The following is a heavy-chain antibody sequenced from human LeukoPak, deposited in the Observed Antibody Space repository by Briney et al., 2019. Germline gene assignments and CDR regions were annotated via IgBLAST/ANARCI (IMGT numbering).Heavy chain of an antibody. CDR2: IYWNDDK. Sequence: SGPTLVKPTQTLTLTCTFSGFSLSTSGVGVGWIRQPPGKALEWLALIYWNDDKRYSPSLKGRLTITKDTSKNQVVLTMTNTDPVDTATYYCAHSYYDFWSGYAPIDYWGQGTLVTVSS. V-gene: IGHV2-5*01. D-gene: IGHD3-3*01. CDR3: AHSYYDFWSGYAPIDY. CDR1: GFSLSTSGVG. J-gene: IGHJ4*02.